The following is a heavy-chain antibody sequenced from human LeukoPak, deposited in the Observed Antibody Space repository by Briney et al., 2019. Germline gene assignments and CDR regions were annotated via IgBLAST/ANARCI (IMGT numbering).Heavy chain of an antibody. J-gene: IGHJ6*02. CDR1: GGSFSGYY. CDR2: INHSGST. CDR3: ARDGIAAAGSDGMDV. V-gene: IGHV4-34*01. Sequence: PSETLSLTCAVYGGSFSGYYWSWIRQPPGKGLEWIGEINHSGSTNYNPSLKSRVTISVDTSKNQFSLKLSSVTAADTAVYYCARDGIAAAGSDGMDVWGQGTLVTVSS. D-gene: IGHD6-13*01.